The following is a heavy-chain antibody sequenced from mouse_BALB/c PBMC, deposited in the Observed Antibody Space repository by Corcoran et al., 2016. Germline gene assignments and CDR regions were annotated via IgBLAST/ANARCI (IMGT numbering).Heavy chain of an antibody. J-gene: IGHJ3*01. CDR3: ARIGNYQFAY. CDR1: GYTFSSYW. CDR2: ILPGSGST. V-gene: IGHV1-9*01. Sequence: QVQLQQSGAELMKPGASVKISCKATGYTFSSYWIEWVKQRPGHGIEWIGEILPGSGSTNYNEKFKGKATFTADTSSNTAYMQLSCLTSEDSAVYYWARIGNYQFAYWGQGTLVTVSA. D-gene: IGHD2-1*01.